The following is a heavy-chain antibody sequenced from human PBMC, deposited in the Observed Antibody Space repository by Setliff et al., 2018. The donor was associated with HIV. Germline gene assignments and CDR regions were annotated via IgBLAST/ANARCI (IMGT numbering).Heavy chain of an antibody. CDR3: ARGLPTNYYGPDNWFDP. Sequence: SETLSLTCAVYGGSLSSFSWTWIRQAPGKGLEWIGEVDHSGKSKENPSLRSRVSISVDTSKNQFSLKMRSVTATDMTFYYCARGLPTNYYGPDNWFDPWSQGTPVTVS. CDR1: GGSLSSFS. CDR2: VDHSGKS. J-gene: IGHJ5*02. D-gene: IGHD3-10*01. V-gene: IGHV4-34*01.